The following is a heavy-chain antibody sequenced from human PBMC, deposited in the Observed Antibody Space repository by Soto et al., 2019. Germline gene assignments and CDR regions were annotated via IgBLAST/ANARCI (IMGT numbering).Heavy chain of an antibody. J-gene: IGHJ4*02. V-gene: IGHV1-3*05. D-gene: IGHD2-2*01. CDR3: SSHPYCSSSSCYVRPLGY. CDR1: GCTFTSYA. Sequence: QVQLMQSGAEEKKPGASVKVSCKASGCTFTSYAMHWVRQAPGQRLEWMGWINAGNGNTKYSQKFQGRVTITRDTSASTAYMELSSLRSEDTAVYYCSSHPYCSSSSCYVRPLGYWGQGTLVTVS. CDR2: INAGNGNT.